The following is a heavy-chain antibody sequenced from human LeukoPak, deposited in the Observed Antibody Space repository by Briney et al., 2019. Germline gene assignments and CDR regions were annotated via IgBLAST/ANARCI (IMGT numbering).Heavy chain of an antibody. V-gene: IGHV4-59*01. D-gene: IGHD3-22*01. J-gene: IGHJ4*02. CDR3: ARDITMITY. CDR1: GGSISSYY. Sequence: SETLSLTCTVSGGSISSYYWSWIRQPPGKGLEWIGYIYYSGSTNYNPSLKSRVTISVDTSKNQFSLRLSSVTAADTAVYYCARDITMITYWGQGTLVTVSS. CDR2: IYYSGST.